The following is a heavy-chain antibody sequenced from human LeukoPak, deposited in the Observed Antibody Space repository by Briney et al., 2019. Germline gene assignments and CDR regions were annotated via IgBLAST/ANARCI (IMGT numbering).Heavy chain of an antibody. V-gene: IGHV3-23*01. J-gene: IGHJ4*02. CDR1: GFSFSGSA. Sequence: PGGSLRLSCAASGFSFSGSAMSWVRQAPGKGLEWVSTLSGSGITTYYADSVKGRFTISRDNSKNTLYLQMNSLRAEDTADYYCAKGIYSSGWSYFDYWGQGTLVTVSS. D-gene: IGHD6-19*01. CDR2: LSGSGITT. CDR3: AKGIYSSGWSYFDY.